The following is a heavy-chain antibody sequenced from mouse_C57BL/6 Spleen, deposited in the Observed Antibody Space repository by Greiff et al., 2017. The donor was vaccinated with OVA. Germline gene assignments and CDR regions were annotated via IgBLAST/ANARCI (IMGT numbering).Heavy chain of an antibody. V-gene: IGHV1-18*01. CDR3: ARRWLLGFAY. CDR2: INPNNGGT. CDR1: GYTFTDYN. D-gene: IGHD2-3*01. J-gene: IGHJ3*01. Sequence: VQLQQSGPELVKPGASVKIPCKASGYTFTDYNMDWVKQSHGQSLEWIGDINPNNGGTIYNQKFKGKATLTVDKSSSTAYMELRSLTSEDTAVYYCARRWLLGFAYWGQGTLVTVSA.